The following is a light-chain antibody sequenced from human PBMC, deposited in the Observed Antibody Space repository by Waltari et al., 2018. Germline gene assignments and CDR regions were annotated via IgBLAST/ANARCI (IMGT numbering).Light chain of an antibody. CDR1: SANIPNTH. Sequence: NFMLNQPHPGSESAGKTVIISCTGSSANIPNTHVRRYHNRPGCAPVTLLYEDNQRASGVPDRFAGSIDSSSNSAPLPISGLRTEDEAYYFCQSYYAYDVIFGGGTKLTVL. J-gene: IGLJ2*01. CDR3: QSYYAYDVI. CDR2: EDN. V-gene: IGLV6-57*02.